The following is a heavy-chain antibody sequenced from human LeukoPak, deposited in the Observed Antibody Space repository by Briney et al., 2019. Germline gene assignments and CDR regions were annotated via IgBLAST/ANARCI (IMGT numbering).Heavy chain of an antibody. CDR3: ARGRPNYYGSAAGGYFDY. Sequence: SETLSLTCTVSGGSISSYYWSRIRQPPGKGLEWIGYIYYSGSTNYNPSLKSRVTISVDTSKNQFSLKLSSVTAADTAVYYCARGRPNYYGSAAGGYFDYWGQGTLVTVSS. V-gene: IGHV4-59*01. CDR1: GGSISSYY. D-gene: IGHD3-10*01. CDR2: IYYSGST. J-gene: IGHJ4*02.